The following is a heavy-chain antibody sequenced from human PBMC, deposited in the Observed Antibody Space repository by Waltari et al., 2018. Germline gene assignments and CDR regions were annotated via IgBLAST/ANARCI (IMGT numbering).Heavy chain of an antibody. CDR3: SRQVLGYCTSAACRRLES. J-gene: IGHJ4*02. CDR2: IYHAGDT. CDR1: GYSLNSGYY. V-gene: IGHV4-38-2*01. Sequence: QVQLQESGPGLVKPSETLSLTCDVSGYSLNSGYYWGWTRQSPGKGLEWIATIYHAGDTFYNPSLKSRVTISMDTSKNQFSLKLNSVTAADTAVYFCSRQVLGYCTSAACRRLESWGQGTLVTVSS. D-gene: IGHD2-2*03.